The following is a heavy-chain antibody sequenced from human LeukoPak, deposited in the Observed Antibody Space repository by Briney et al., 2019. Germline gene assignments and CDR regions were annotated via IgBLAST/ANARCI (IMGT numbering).Heavy chain of an antibody. CDR1: GFTFSSYG. V-gene: IGHV3-30*18. J-gene: IGHJ4*02. CDR2: ISYDGSNK. CDR3: AKDYFGSGSKSTYPFDY. Sequence: GGSLRLSCAASGFTFSSYGMHWVRQAPGKGLEWVAVISYDGSNKYYADSVKGRFTISRDNSKNTLYLQMNSLRAEDTAVYYCAKDYFGSGSKSTYPFDYWGQGTLVTVSS. D-gene: IGHD3-10*01.